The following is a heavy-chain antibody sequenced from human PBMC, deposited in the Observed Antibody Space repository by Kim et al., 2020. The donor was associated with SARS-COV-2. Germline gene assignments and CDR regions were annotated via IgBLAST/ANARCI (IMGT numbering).Heavy chain of an antibody. CDR1: GGTFSSYA. Sequence: SVKVSCKASGGTFSSYAISWVRQAPGQGLEWMGRIIPILGIANYAQKFQGRVTITADKSTSTAYMELSSLRSEDTAVYYCARDVGDYKAWAPFDYWGQGTLVTVSS. CDR3: ARDVGDYKAWAPFDY. J-gene: IGHJ4*02. CDR2: IIPILGIA. V-gene: IGHV1-69*04. D-gene: IGHD4-17*01.